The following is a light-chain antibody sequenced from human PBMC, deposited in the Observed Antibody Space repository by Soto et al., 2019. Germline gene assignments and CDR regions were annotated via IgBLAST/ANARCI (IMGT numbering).Light chain of an antibody. CDR3: SSYTSTTRI. CDR2: EVT. CDR1: SSDVGDYNY. Sequence: QSALTQPASVSGSPGQSITISCSGFSSDVGDYNYVSWDQQHAGKVPKLIIYEVTNRPLGVSDRFSGSKSGYTASLTISGLQTDDEADYYCSSYTSTTRIFGGGTKLTVL. V-gene: IGLV2-14*01. J-gene: IGLJ2*01.